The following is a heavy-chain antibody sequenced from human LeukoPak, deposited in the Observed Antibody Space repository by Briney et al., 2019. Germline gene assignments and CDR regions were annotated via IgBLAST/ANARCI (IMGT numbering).Heavy chain of an antibody. CDR1: GFTFSSYG. CDR3: AKNGFGVSRVVPAAIPESYYCYMDV. V-gene: IGHV3-30*02. Sequence: GGSLRLSCAASGFTFSSYGMHWVRQAPGKGLEWVAFIRYDGSNKYYADSVKGRFTISRDNSKNTLYLQMNSLRAEDTAVYYCAKNGFGVSRVVPAAIPESYYCYMDVWGKGTTVTVSS. CDR2: IRYDGSNK. J-gene: IGHJ6*03. D-gene: IGHD2-2*02.